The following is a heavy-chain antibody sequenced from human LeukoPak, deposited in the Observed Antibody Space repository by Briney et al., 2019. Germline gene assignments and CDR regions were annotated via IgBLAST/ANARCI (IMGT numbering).Heavy chain of an antibody. Sequence: GGSLRLSCAASGFTVSSSYMSWVRQAPGKGLEWVSVIYSGGYTYYADSVKGRFTISRDNSKNTLYLQMNSLRAEDTAVYYCAKEIYGDSTGGRFQQWGQGTLVTVSS. CDR3: AKEIYGDSTGGRFQQ. V-gene: IGHV3-53*01. D-gene: IGHD4-17*01. CDR2: IYSGGYT. J-gene: IGHJ1*01. CDR1: GFTVSSSY.